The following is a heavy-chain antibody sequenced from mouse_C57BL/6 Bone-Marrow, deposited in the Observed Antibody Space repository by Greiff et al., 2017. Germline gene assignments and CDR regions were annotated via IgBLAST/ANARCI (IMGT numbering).Heavy chain of an antibody. CDR1: GYTFTDYY. CDR3: ARYVYYSNPRAFYYAMDY. V-gene: IGHV1-75*01. J-gene: IGHJ4*01. Sequence: QVQLQQSGPELVKPGASVKISCKASGYTFTDYYINWVKQRPGQGLEWIGWIFPGSGSTYYNEKFKGKATLTVDKSSSTAYMLLSSLTSEDSAVYFCARYVYYSNPRAFYYAMDYWGQGTSVTVSS. D-gene: IGHD2-5*01. CDR2: IFPGSGST.